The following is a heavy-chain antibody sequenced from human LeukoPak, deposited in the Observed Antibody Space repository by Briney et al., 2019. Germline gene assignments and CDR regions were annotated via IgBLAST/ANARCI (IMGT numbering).Heavy chain of an antibody. Sequence: GGSLRLSCAVSGFTFSSYAMHWVRQAPGKGLEWVAVISYDGTNTDHADSVKGRFTISRDNSKHTPYLQMNNLRGKHRALYYCVRDPENGSTPSYFDFWGQGTLVTVSS. J-gene: IGHJ4*02. CDR2: ISYDGTNT. V-gene: IGHV3-30*07. CDR1: GFTFSSYA. D-gene: IGHD1-7*01. CDR3: VRDPENGSTPSYFDF.